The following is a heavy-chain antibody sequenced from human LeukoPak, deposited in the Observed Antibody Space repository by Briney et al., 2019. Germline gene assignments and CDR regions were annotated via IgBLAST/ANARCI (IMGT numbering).Heavy chain of an antibody. CDR1: GFTFSNNG. CDR2: TRYDESKT. CDR3: AKARYSGSPALDF. V-gene: IGHV3-30*02. Sequence: GGSLRLSCAASGFTFSNNGMHWVRQAPGKGLEWVAFTRYDESKTFYGDSVRGRFTISRDNSKNTLYLQMNSLTTDDSAVYYCAKARYSGSPALDFWGQGTLVTVSS. J-gene: IGHJ4*02. D-gene: IGHD1-26*01.